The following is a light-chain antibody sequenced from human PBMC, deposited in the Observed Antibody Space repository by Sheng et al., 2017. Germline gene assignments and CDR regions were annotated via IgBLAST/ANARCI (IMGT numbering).Light chain of an antibody. CDR1: SLTTFY. V-gene: IGLV3-19*01. CDR2: GKN. Sequence: SSELTQDPAVSVALGQTVRITCQGDSLTTFYASWYQQKPGQAPVLVIYGKNNRPSGIPDRFSGSNSGNTASLTISGAQAEDEADYHCNARDGSEIHLRVFGGGTKLTVL. CDR3: NARDGSEIHLRV. J-gene: IGLJ3*02.